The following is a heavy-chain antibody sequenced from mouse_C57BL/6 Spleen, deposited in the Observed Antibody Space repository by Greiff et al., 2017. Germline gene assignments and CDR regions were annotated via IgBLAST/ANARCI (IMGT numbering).Heavy chain of an antibody. CDR1: GYTFTDYN. CDR3: ARGDDYDGDTMDY. Sequence: VQLKQSGPELVKPGASVKIPCKASGYTFTDYNMDWVKQSHGKSLEWIGDINPNNGGTIYTPKFKGKATLTVDQSASTAYMEHRSQTSRNTAVYDGARGDDYDGDTMDYWGQGTSVTVTS. J-gene: IGHJ4*01. D-gene: IGHD2-4*01. CDR2: INPNNGGT. V-gene: IGHV1-18*01.